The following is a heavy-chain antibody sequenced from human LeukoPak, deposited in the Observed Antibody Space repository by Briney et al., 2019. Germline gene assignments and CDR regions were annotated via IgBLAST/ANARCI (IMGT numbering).Heavy chain of an antibody. D-gene: IGHD5-18*01. V-gene: IGHV3-11*04. Sequence: GGSLRLSCAASGFTFSDYYMTWIRQAPGKGLEWGSYISSSGSNIYYADSVKGRFTISRDNAKNSMYLQMNSLRAADTAVYYCASGYSYKFMDVWGKGTTVTVSS. CDR3: ASGYSYKFMDV. CDR2: ISSSGSNI. CDR1: GFTFSDYY. J-gene: IGHJ6*03.